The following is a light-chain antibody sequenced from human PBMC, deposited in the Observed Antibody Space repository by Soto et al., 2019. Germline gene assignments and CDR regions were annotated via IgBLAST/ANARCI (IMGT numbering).Light chain of an antibody. J-gene: IGKJ1*01. CDR1: QSISNY. CDR2: AAS. CDR3: QQSYSRLVT. V-gene: IGKV1-39*01. Sequence: DIQMTQSPSSLSASVGDRVTITCRASQSISNYLNWYQQKPGKAPKLLMFAASSLQSGVPSRFSGGGSGTDFTLTISSLQPEDFATYYCQQSYSRLVTFGQGTKVEIK.